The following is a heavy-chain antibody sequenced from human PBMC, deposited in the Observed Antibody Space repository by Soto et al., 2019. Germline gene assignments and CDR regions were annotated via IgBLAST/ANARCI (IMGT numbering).Heavy chain of an antibody. V-gene: IGHV3-23*01. Sequence: EVHLLESGGGLVQPGGSLRLSCAASGFTFSNYAMSWVRQAPGKGLEWVSTISGSGGTTYHADSVKGRFTISRDNSKNTLYLEMDSLRADDTAVYYCASTVEGTTPTLDYWGQGTLVTVSS. CDR2: ISGSGGTT. CDR1: GFTFSNYA. CDR3: ASTVEGTTPTLDY. J-gene: IGHJ4*02. D-gene: IGHD1-1*01.